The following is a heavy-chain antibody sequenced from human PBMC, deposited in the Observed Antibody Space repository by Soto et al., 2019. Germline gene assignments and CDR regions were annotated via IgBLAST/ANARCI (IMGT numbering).Heavy chain of an antibody. CDR3: ARGLAITMVRGVNYGMDV. J-gene: IGHJ6*02. V-gene: IGHV4-34*01. Sequence: SATLSLTCAVYGGSFSGYYWSWIRQPPGKGLEWIGEINHSGSTNYNPSLKSRVTISVDTSKNQFSLKLSSVTAADTAVYYCARGLAITMVRGVNYGMDVWGQGTTVTVSS. CDR2: INHSGST. CDR1: GGSFSGYY. D-gene: IGHD3-10*01.